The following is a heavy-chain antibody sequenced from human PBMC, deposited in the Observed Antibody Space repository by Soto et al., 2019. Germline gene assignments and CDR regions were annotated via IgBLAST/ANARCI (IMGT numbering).Heavy chain of an antibody. CDR3: ARPDYSDGPDF. Sequence: EVQLVQSGAEVKKPGESLQISCKGSGYKFTSYWIGWVRQMPGKGLEWMGVIYPDDSDTRYSPSFQGQVSISADRSISTAYLQWSSLKASDSAMYYCARPDYSDGPDFWGQGTRVTVSS. J-gene: IGHJ4*02. D-gene: IGHD4-17*01. CDR1: GYKFTSYW. V-gene: IGHV5-51*01. CDR2: IYPDDSDT.